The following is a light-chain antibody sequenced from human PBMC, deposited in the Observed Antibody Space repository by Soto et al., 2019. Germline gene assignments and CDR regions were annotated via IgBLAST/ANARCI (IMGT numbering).Light chain of an antibody. CDR3: QHYGSSPFT. J-gene: IGKJ3*01. CDR2: ATS. V-gene: IGKV3-11*01. CDR1: QSIGNY. Sequence: EVVLTQSPATLSLSPGEGATLSCRASQSIGNYLAWYQQKPGQAPRLLIYATSNRATGIPARFSGSGSGTDFTLTISSLEPEDFAVYYCQHYGSSPFTFGPGTRVDIK.